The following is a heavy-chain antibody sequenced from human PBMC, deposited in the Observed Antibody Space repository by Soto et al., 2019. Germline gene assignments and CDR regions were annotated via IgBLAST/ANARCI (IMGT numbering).Heavy chain of an antibody. CDR2: IIPIFGTA. Sequence: QVQLVQSGAEVKKPGSSVKVSCKASGGTFSSYAISWVRQAPGQGLEWMGEIIPIFGTANYAQKFQGRVTITADESTGTAYMELSSLRSEDTAVYYCARDRGPSSGYYPYWFDPWGQETLVTVSS. D-gene: IGHD3-22*01. CDR1: GGTFSSYA. J-gene: IGHJ5*02. CDR3: ARDRGPSSGYYPYWFDP. V-gene: IGHV1-69*12.